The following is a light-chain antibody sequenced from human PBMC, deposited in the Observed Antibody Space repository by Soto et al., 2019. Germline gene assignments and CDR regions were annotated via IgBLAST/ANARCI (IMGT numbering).Light chain of an antibody. CDR2: DNN. Sequence: QSVLTQPPSVSAAPGQKVTISCSGSSSNIGNNYVSWYQQLPTAPKLLIYDNNKRPSGIPDRFSGSKSGTSATLGITGLQTGDEADYYCGTWDSSLSAVVFGGGTKLTVL. V-gene: IGLV1-51*01. J-gene: IGLJ2*01. CDR1: SSNIGNNY. CDR3: GTWDSSLSAVV.